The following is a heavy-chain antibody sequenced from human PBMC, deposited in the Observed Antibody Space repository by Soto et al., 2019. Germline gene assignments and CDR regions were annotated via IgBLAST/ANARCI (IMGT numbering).Heavy chain of an antibody. J-gene: IGHJ4*02. CDR1: GFTFTKSG. CDR2: IGGSGRKT. V-gene: IGHV3-23*01. CDR3: AKDGLSDSPSAIDY. D-gene: IGHD6-13*01. Sequence: GGSLRLSCAASGFTFTKSGMSWVRQAPGKGLEWVAGIGGSGRKTYYADSVKGRFSISRDNSKNSLFLQMNSLSADDTATYYCAKDGLSDSPSAIDYWGLGTLVTVSS.